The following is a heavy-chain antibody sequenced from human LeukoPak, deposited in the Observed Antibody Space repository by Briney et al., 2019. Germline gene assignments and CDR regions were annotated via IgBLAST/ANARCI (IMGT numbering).Heavy chain of an antibody. CDR1: GGSLSSGGYS. Sequence: SETLSLTCAVSGGSLSSGGYSWSWIRQPPGKGLEWIGYIYHSGSTYYNPSLKSRVTISVDRSKNQFSLKLSSVTAADTAVYYCARGPKIVVVPAAISHMVWFDPWGQGTLVTVSS. D-gene: IGHD2-2*01. CDR3: ARGPKIVVVPAAISHMVWFDP. CDR2: IYHSGST. V-gene: IGHV4-30-2*01. J-gene: IGHJ5*02.